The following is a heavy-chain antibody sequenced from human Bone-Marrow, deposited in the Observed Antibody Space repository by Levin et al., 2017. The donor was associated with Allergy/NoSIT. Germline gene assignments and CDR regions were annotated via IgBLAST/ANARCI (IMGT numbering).Heavy chain of an antibody. V-gene: IGHV1-2*02. D-gene: IGHD2-2*01. CDR1: GYTFSDYY. Sequence: ASVKVSCSVSGYTFSDYYIHWIRQTPGQGLEWIGWIDPTRGATQFAEKFHARVVLTRDSSISTAYMALGKLRSDDTALYYCARGGATSNDYWGQGTLVTVSS. CDR3: ARGGATSNDY. CDR2: IDPTRGAT. J-gene: IGHJ4*02.